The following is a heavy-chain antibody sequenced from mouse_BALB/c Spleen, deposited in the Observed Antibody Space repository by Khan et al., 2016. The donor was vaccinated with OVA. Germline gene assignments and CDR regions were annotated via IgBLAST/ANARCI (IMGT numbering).Heavy chain of an antibody. CDR2: TNPTNGRT. CDR1: GYTFTSYW. V-gene: IGHV1S81*02. Sequence: VQLQQSGAELVKAGASVKMSCKASGYTFTSYWMHWVKQRLGQGLEWFAETNPTNGRTYYNEKFKSKATLTVDKSSSTAYMLLSGPSFEDSAVYYLARIKKIVATYFDYLGQGTTLTVSS. D-gene: IGHD1-1*01. J-gene: IGHJ2*01. CDR3: ARIKKIVATYFDY.